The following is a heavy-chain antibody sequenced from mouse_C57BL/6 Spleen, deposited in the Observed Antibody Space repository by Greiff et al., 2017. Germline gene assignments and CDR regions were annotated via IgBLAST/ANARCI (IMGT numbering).Heavy chain of an antibody. V-gene: IGHV1-69*01. CDR2: IDPSDSYN. Sequence: VQLQQPGAELVMPGASVKLSCKASGYTFTSYWMHWVKQRPGQGLEWIGEIDPSDSYNNYNQKFKGKSTLTVDKSSSTAYMQLSRLTSEDSAVYYCARSADYWGQGTTLTVSS. CDR3: ARSADY. J-gene: IGHJ2*01. CDR1: GYTFTSYW.